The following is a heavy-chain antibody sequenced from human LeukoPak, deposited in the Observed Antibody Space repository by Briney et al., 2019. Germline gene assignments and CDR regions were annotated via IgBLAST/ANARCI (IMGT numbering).Heavy chain of an antibody. V-gene: IGHV3-49*04. CDR3: TRDYGDYKGDY. D-gene: IGHD4-17*01. CDR1: GFTFGDYA. CDR2: IRSKACGGTT. J-gene: IGHJ4*02. Sequence: GGSLRLSCTGSGFTFGDYAVIWVRQAPGRGLEWVGFIRSKACGGTTEYAASVKGRFTISRDDSKSIAYLQMDSLKTEDTAVYYCTRDYGDYKGDYWGQGTLATVSS.